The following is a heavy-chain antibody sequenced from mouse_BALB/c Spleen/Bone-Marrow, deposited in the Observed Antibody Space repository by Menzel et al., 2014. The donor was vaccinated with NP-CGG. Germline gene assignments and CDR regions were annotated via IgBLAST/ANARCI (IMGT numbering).Heavy chain of an antibody. V-gene: IGHV1S81*02. D-gene: IGHD1-1*01. J-gene: IGHJ1*01. CDR1: GYTFTSYW. CDR3: ARYLHYYGSSYGYFDV. Sequence: QVQLQQSGAELVKPGASVKLSCKASGYTFTSYWMHWVKQRPGQGLEWIGEINPSNGRTNYNEKFKSKATLTVDKSSSTAYMQLSSLTSRDSAVYYCARYLHYYGSSYGYFDVWGAGTTVTVSS. CDR2: INPSNGRT.